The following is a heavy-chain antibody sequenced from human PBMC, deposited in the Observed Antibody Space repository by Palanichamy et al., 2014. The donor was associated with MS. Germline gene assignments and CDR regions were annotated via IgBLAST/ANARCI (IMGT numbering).Heavy chain of an antibody. V-gene: IGHV3-23*01. Sequence: EVQLLESGGGLVQPGGSLRLSCAASGFTFSTYAMNWVRQAPGKGLEWVALVSSSGGTIYYSESVKGRFTISRDNSKNTLSLQMNSLRVEDTAVYYCAKKYCGGGGCNPRALDCWGQGTLVTVSS. D-gene: IGHD2-21*01. CDR3: AKKYCGGGGCNPRALDC. CDR1: GFTFSTYA. J-gene: IGHJ4*02. CDR2: VSSSGGTI.